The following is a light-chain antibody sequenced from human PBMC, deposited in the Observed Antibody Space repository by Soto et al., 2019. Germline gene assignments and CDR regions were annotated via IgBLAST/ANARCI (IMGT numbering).Light chain of an antibody. CDR2: GVS. CDR3: QQYDYWPRT. Sequence: EIVFTQSPATLSLSPGERATISCRASQSVSSNLAWYQQKPGQAPRLLLFGVSNRATGIPARFSGSGSGTDFSLTISSLQSEDFAVYYCQQYDYWPRTFGQGTKVDIK. V-gene: IGKV3-15*01. J-gene: IGKJ1*01. CDR1: QSVSSN.